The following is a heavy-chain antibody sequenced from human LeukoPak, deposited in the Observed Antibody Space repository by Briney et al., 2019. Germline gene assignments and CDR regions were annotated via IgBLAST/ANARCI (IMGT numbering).Heavy chain of an antibody. V-gene: IGHV1-69*04. J-gene: IGHJ3*02. CDR1: GGTFSSYA. CDR3: AREGAIRDDAFDI. D-gene: IGHD1-26*01. CDR2: IIPILGIA. Sequence: SVKVSCTASGGTFSSYAISWVRQAPGQGLEWMGRIIPILGIANYAQKFQGRVTITADKSTSTAYMELSSLRPEDTAVYYCAREGAIRDDAFDIWGQGTMVTVSS.